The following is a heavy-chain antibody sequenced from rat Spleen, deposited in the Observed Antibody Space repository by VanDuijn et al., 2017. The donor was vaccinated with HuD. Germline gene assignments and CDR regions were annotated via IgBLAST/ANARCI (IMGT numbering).Heavy chain of an antibody. J-gene: IGHJ2*01. Sequence: EVQLVESDGGLVQPGRSLKLSCAASGFTFSDYYMAWVRQAPTKGLGWVARISYDGSSTFYRDSVKGRFTVSRDNAKSTLSLQMDSLRSEDTATYYCARRHYGYTDYFDYWGQGVMVTVSS. D-gene: IGHD1-9*01. CDR3: ARRHYGYTDYFDY. V-gene: IGHV5-29*01. CDR1: GFTFSDYY. CDR2: ISYDGSST.